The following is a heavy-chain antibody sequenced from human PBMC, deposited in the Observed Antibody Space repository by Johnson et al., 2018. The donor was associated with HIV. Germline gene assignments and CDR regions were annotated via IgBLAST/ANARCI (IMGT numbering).Heavy chain of an antibody. Sequence: VQLVESGGGVVQPERSLRLSCAASGFTFSSYEMNWVRQAPGKGLEWVSYISSSGSTIYYADSVKGRFTISRDNSKNTLYLQMNSLRAEDTAVYYCASGGWLEGAFDIWGQGTMVTVSS. CDR1: GFTFSSYE. J-gene: IGHJ3*02. CDR2: ISSSGSTI. V-gene: IGHV3-48*03. D-gene: IGHD6-19*01. CDR3: ASGGWLEGAFDI.